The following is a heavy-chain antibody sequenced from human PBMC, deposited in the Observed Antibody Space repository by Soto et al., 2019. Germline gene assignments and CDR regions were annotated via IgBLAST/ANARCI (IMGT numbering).Heavy chain of an antibody. CDR2: IIPMLSTP. CDR3: AIAQLSDILSAYDDGMDV. J-gene: IGHJ6*02. Sequence: SVKVSCQASGGNLRSEAISWVRQAPGHGLEWMGRIIPMLSTPHYAQQFQGRVTIIADETMTTVNMVMRGLTYEDTAVDYCAIAQLSDILSAYDDGMDVWGQGTSGPVSS. D-gene: IGHD3-9*01. V-gene: IGHV1-69*13. CDR1: GGNLRSEA.